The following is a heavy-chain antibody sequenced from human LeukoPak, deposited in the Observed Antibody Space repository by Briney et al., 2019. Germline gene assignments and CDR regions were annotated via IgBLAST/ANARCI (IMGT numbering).Heavy chain of an antibody. J-gene: IGHJ4*02. V-gene: IGHV4-4*07. CDR2: IYASGGT. CDR3: ARRPNSGWCFDY. CDR1: GGSISTYY. Sequence: SETLSLTCSVSGGSISTYYWSWIRQPAGKGLEWIGRIYASGGTNYNPSLKSRVTMSVDTSTNQFSLRLSSVTAADTAVYYCARRPNSGWCFDYWGQGTLVTVSS. D-gene: IGHD6-19*01.